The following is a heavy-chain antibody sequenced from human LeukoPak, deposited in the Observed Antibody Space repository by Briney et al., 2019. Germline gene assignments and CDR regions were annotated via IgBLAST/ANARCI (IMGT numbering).Heavy chain of an antibody. D-gene: IGHD2-21*02. CDR1: GGSISSSNW. V-gene: IGHV4-4*02. CDR2: IYHSGSI. CDR3: ARVYCGGDCYFDV. J-gene: IGHJ3*01. Sequence: SETLSLTCAVSGGSISSSNWWSWVRQPPGKGLEWIGEIYHSGSINYNPSLKSRVTISVDKSKNQFSLKPTSVTAADTAVYYCARVYCGGDCYFDVWGQGTMVTVSS.